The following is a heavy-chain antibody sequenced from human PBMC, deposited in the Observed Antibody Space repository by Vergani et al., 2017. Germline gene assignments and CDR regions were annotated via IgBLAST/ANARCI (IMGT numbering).Heavy chain of an antibody. CDR1: GFTFDDYA. J-gene: IGHJ6*02. V-gene: IGHV3-9*01. Sequence: EVQLVESGGGLVQPGRSLRLSCAASGFTFDDYAMHWVRQAPGKGLEWVSGISWNSGSIGYADSVKGRFTISRDNAKNSLYLQMNSLRAEDTAVYYCARDSPMNIATAGIGSWYRGSRDGYGMDVWGQGTTVTVSS. CDR2: ISWNSGSI. CDR3: ARDSPMNIATAGIGSWYRGSRDGYGMDV. D-gene: IGHD6-13*01.